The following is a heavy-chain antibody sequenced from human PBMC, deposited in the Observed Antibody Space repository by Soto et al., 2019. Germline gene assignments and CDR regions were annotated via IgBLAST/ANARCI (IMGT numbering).Heavy chain of an antibody. Sequence: ASAKVSCKVSGYTLTELSMHWVRQAPGKGLEWMGRFDPKDGKTSYAQKFHGRVTMTRDTSTSTVYLELSSLRSEDTAVYYCSRLAIFGVVVKENYYYGMDVWGQGTTVTVSS. V-gene: IGHV1-24*01. D-gene: IGHD3-3*01. CDR2: FDPKDGKT. CDR3: SRLAIFGVVVKENYYYGMDV. CDR1: GYTLTELS. J-gene: IGHJ6*02.